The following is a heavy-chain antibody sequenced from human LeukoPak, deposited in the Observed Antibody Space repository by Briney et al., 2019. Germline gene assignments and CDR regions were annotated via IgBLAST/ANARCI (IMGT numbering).Heavy chain of an antibody. CDR2: ISSSSSYI. CDR1: GFTFSSYA. V-gene: IGHV3-21*04. D-gene: IGHD2-21*02. CDR3: AKDSSNCGGDCYQSYYYGMDV. Sequence: GGSLRLSCAASGFTFSSYAMSWVRQAPGKGLEWVSSISSSSSYIYYADSVKGRFTISRDNAKNSLYLQMNSLRAEDTALYYCAKDSSNCGGDCYQSYYYGMDVWGQGTTVTVSS. J-gene: IGHJ6*02.